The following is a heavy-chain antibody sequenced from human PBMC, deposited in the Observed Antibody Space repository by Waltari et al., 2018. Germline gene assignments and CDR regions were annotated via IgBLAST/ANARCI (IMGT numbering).Heavy chain of an antibody. CDR1: GYTFDTYG. Sequence: QVQLVQSENEVRKPGASVRISCKASGYTFDTYGISWMRQAPGQALEWVGWISTYTHSTDYAEKFQGRVTMTTDKSTATVYLDLRSLGSDDSAVYFCARDRDYSSGAPPAFWGHGTQVTVSS. CDR2: ISTYTHST. J-gene: IGHJ2*01. D-gene: IGHD2-15*01. CDR3: ARDRDYSSGAPPAF. V-gene: IGHV1-18*01.